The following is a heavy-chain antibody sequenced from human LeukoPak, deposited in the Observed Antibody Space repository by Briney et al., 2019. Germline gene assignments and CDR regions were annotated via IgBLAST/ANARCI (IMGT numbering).Heavy chain of an antibody. D-gene: IGHD6-13*01. CDR1: GFTFSSYW. Sequence: GGSLRLSCAASGFTFSSYWMSWVRQAPGKGLEWVANIRQDGSEKYYVDSVKGRFTISRDNAKNSLYLQMNSLRAEDTAVYYCARDGRAAAVDYWGQGTLVTVSS. CDR2: IRQDGSEK. V-gene: IGHV3-7*01. J-gene: IGHJ4*02. CDR3: ARDGRAAAVDY.